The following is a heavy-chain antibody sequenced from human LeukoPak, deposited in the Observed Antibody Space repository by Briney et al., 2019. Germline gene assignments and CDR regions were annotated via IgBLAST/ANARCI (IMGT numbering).Heavy chain of an antibody. CDR2: IYYSGST. CDR1: GGSISSSSYY. J-gene: IGHJ4*02. CDR3: ARGRYYDFWSGYYDDTGRRPFDY. V-gene: IGHV4-39*01. Sequence: SETLSLTCTVSGGSISSSSYYWGWLRQPPGKGLEWIGSIYYSGSTYYNPSLKSRVTISVDTSKNQFSLKLSSVTAADTAVYYCARGRYYDFWSGYYDDTGRRPFDYWGQGTLVTVSS. D-gene: IGHD3-3*01.